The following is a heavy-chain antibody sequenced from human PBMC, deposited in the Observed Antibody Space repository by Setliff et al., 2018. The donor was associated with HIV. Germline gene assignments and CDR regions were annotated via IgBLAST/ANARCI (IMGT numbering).Heavy chain of an antibody. D-gene: IGHD3-16*01. CDR2: IKQDGSEK. Sequence: PGGSLRLSCAASGFTFSTYWMNWVRQAPGKGLEWVANIKQDGSEKYYVDSVKGRFTISRDNAKNSLYLQMNGLRVEDSAVYYCARSLWGFVRNAAFEIWGQGTMVTVSS. V-gene: IGHV3-7*01. J-gene: IGHJ3*02. CDR1: GFTFSTYW. CDR3: ARSLWGFVRNAAFEI.